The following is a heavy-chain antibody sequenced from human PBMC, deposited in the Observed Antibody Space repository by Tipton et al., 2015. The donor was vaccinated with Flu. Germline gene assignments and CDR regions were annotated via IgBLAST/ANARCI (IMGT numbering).Heavy chain of an antibody. CDR2: IYYSGST. V-gene: IGHV4-31*03. CDR1: GGSISSGGYY. J-gene: IGHJ6*02. D-gene: IGHD5-24*01. Sequence: PGLVKPSQTLSLTCTVSGGSISSGGYYWSWIRQHPGKGLEWIGYIYYSGSTYYNPSLKSRVTISVDTSKNQFSLKLSSVTAADTAVYYCARYVGGIQAATIYYYGMDVWGQGTTVTVSS. CDR3: ARYVGGIQAATIYYYGMDV.